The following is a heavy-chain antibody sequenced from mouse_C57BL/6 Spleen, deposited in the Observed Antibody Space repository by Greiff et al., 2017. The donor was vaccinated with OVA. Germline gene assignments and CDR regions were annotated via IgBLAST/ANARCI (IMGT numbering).Heavy chain of an antibody. V-gene: IGHV1-50*01. CDR1: GYTFTSYW. CDR3: VYSNYSDY. J-gene: IGHJ2*01. CDR2: IDPSDSYT. Sequence: QVQLQQPGAELVKPGASVKLSCKASGYTFTSYWMQWVKQRPGQGLEWIGEIDPSDSYTNYNQKFKGKATLTVDTSSSTAYMQLSNLTSEDSAVYYCVYSNYSDYWGQGTTLTVSS. D-gene: IGHD2-5*01.